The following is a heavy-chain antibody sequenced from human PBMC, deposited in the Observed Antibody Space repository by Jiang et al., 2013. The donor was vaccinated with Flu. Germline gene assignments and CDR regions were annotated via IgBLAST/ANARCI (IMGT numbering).Heavy chain of an antibody. V-gene: IGHV4-39*01. CDR2: IYYSGST. Sequence: ETLSLTCTVSGGSISSSSYYWGWIRQPPGKGLEWIGSIYYSGSTYYNPSLKSRVTISVDTSKNQFSLKLSSVTAADTAVYYCARRRGIVVVKGLDPWGQGTLVTVSS. D-gene: IGHD2-2*01. J-gene: IGHJ5*02. CDR1: GGSISSSSYY. CDR3: ARRRGIVVVKGLDP.